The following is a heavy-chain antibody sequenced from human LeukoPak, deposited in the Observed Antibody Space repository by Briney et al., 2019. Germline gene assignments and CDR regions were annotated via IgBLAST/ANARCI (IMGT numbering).Heavy chain of an antibody. V-gene: IGHV5-10-1*01. CDR2: IDPSDSYT. J-gene: IGHJ4*02. CDR3: ARQYCSSTSCYYYFDY. D-gene: IGHD2-2*01. Sequence: GESLKISCKGSGYSFTSYWLSWVRQLPGKGLEWMGRIDPSDSYTNYSPSFQGHVTISADKSICTAYLQWSSLKASDTAMYYCARQYCSSTSCYYYFDYWGQGTLVTVSS. CDR1: GYSFTSYW.